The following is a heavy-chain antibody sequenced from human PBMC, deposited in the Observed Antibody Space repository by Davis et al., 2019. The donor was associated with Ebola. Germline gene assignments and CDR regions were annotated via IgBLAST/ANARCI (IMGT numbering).Heavy chain of an antibody. Sequence: ASVKVSCKASGYTFTGYYMHWVRQAPGQGLEWMGWINPNSGGTNYAQKFQGRVTMTRDTSISTAYMELSRLRSDDTAVYYCARGGSAVAGPRSNWFDPWGQGTLVTVSS. CDR2: INPNSGGT. V-gene: IGHV1-2*02. J-gene: IGHJ5*02. CDR1: GYTFTGYY. D-gene: IGHD6-19*01. CDR3: ARGGSAVAGPRSNWFDP.